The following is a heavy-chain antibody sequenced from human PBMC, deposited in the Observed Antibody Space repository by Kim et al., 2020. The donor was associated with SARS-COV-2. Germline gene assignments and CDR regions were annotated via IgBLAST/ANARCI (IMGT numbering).Heavy chain of an antibody. CDR2: ISSRGSTI. V-gene: IGHV3-11*01. J-gene: IGHJ6*02. D-gene: IGHD3-10*01. CDR1: GFTFSDYY. Sequence: GGSLRLSCAASGFTFSDYYMNWIRQTPGKGLEWVSYISSRGSTIYYADSVKGRFTISRDNAKKSLYLQMNSLRAEDTAVYYCARDRAVFFLIDLKRYGMDVWGQGTTVTVSS. CDR3: ARDRAVFFLIDLKRYGMDV.